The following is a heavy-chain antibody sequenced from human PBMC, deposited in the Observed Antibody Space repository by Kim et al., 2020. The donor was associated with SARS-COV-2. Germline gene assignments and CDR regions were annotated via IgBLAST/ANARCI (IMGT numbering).Heavy chain of an antibody. CDR3: TTSYYYGSGIDH. Sequence: YAAPVKGRFTISRDDSKNTLYLQMNSLKTEDTAVYYCTTSYYYGSGIDHWGQGTLVTVSS. D-gene: IGHD3-10*01. V-gene: IGHV3-15*01. J-gene: IGHJ4*02.